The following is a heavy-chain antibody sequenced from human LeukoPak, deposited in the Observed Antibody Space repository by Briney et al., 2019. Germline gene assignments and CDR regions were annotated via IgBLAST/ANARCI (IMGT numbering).Heavy chain of an antibody. CDR2: IYYSGST. Sequence: PSETLSLACTFAGGSISSDYWTWSRQTPGKELEWIGYIYYSGSTNYNPSLKSRVTISVDTSKNQFSLKLSSVTAADTAVYYCARGAYGGVYFDYWGQGTLVTVSS. CDR3: ARGAYGGVYFDY. CDR1: GGSISSDY. D-gene: IGHD4-17*01. V-gene: IGHV4-59*01. J-gene: IGHJ4*02.